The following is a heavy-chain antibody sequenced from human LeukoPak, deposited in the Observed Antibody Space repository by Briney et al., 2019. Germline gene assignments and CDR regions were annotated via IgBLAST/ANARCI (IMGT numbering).Heavy chain of an antibody. CDR1: GYTFTSHD. CDR2: MNPNSGNT. Sequence: SVNVSCKASGYTFTSHDINWVRQATGQGREWMGWMNPNSGNTGYAQKFQGRVTMTRNTSISTAYMELSSLRSEDTAVYYCARRPSIVGAKRNWFDPWGQGTLVTVSS. V-gene: IGHV1-8*01. J-gene: IGHJ5*02. D-gene: IGHD1-26*01. CDR3: ARRPSIVGAKRNWFDP.